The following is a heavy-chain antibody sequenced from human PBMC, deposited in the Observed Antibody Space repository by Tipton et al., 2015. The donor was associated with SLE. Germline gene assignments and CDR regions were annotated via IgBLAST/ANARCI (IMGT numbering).Heavy chain of an antibody. Sequence: TLSLTCVVYGGSFSGYYWSWIRQPPGKGLEWIGEINHSGSTNYNPSLKSRVTISVDTSKNQFSLKLSSVTAADTAVYYCARGVWSGSFFDLWGRGTLVTVSS. V-gene: IGHV4-34*01. CDR2: INHSGST. J-gene: IGHJ2*01. D-gene: IGHD3-3*01. CDR1: GGSFSGYY. CDR3: ARGVWSGSFFDL.